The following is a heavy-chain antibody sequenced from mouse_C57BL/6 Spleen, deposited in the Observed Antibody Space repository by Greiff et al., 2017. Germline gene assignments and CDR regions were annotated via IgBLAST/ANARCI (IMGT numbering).Heavy chain of an antibody. J-gene: IGHJ2*01. CDR3: ARAGCGNCEGDFDY. Sequence: QVTLKVSGPELVKPGASVKISCKASGYAFSSSWMNWVKQRPGKGLEWIGRIYPGDGDTNYNGKFKGKATLTADKSSSTAYMQLSSLTSEDSAVYFCARAGCGNCEGDFDYGARGTTHRVS. CDR2: IYPGDGDT. V-gene: IGHV1-82*01. D-gene: IGHD2-1*01. CDR1: GYAFSSSW.